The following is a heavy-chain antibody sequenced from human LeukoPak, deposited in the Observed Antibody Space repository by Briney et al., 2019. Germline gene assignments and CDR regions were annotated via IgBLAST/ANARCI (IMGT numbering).Heavy chain of an antibody. J-gene: IGHJ3*02. CDR3: AKDIDQQLVGAFDI. V-gene: IGHV3-9*03. Sequence: GGSLRLSCAASGFTFDDYAMHWVRQAPGKGLEWVSGISWNSGSIGYADSVKGRFTISRDNAKNSLYLQMNSLRAEDMALYYCAKDIDQQLVGAFDIWGQGTMVTVSS. CDR2: ISWNSGSI. D-gene: IGHD6-6*01. CDR1: GFTFDDYA.